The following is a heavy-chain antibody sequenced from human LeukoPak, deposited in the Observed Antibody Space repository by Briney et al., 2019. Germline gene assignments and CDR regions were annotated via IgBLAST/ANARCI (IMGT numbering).Heavy chain of an antibody. D-gene: IGHD1-7*01. Sequence: SVNVSCKASGYTFTSYAISWVRQAPGQGLEWMGGIIPIFGTANYAQKFQGRVTITADESTSTAYMELSSLRSEDTAVYYCARDNLELRGNFDYWGQGTLVTVSS. J-gene: IGHJ4*02. CDR1: GYTFTSYA. CDR3: ARDNLELRGNFDY. V-gene: IGHV1-69*13. CDR2: IIPIFGTA.